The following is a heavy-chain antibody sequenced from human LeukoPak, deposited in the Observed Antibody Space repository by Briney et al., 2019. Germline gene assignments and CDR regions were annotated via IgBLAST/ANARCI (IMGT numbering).Heavy chain of an antibody. CDR2: IYHSGST. J-gene: IGHJ4*02. V-gene: IGHV4-30-2*01. CDR3: ASYYGSASFDY. Sequence: SQTLSLTCAVSGGSISSGGYSWSWIRQPPGKGLEWIGYIYHSGSTYCNPSLRSRVTISVDRSKNQFSLKLSSVTAADTAVYYCASYYGSASFDYWGQGTLVTVSS. CDR1: GGSISSGGYS. D-gene: IGHD3-10*01.